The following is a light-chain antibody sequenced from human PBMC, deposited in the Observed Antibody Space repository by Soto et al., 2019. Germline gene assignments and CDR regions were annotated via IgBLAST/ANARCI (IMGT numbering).Light chain of an antibody. V-gene: IGLV2-8*01. J-gene: IGLJ2*01. Sequence: QSALTQPPSASGSPGQSVTISCTGTSRDVGGYNYVSWYQQHPGKAPKFLIFEVSRRPSGVPDRFSGSKSGNTASLTVSGLQADDEADYYCSSYAGSNNPVIFGGGTKL. CDR3: SSYAGSNNPVI. CDR2: EVS. CDR1: SRDVGGYNY.